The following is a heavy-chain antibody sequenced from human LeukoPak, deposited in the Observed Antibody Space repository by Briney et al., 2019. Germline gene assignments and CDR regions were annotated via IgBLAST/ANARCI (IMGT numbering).Heavy chain of an antibody. CDR1: GYTFTSYD. V-gene: IGHV1-8*01. Sequence: ASVKVSCKASGYTFTSYDINWVRQATGQGLEWMGWMNPNSGNTGYAQKFQGRVTMTRNTSISTAYMELSSLRSEDTAVYYCARGFWDYGDYGGPALTLLGVDYYYYMDVWGKGTTVTVSS. CDR3: ARGFWDYGDYGGPALTLLGVDYYYYMDV. CDR2: MNPNSGNT. D-gene: IGHD4-17*01. J-gene: IGHJ6*03.